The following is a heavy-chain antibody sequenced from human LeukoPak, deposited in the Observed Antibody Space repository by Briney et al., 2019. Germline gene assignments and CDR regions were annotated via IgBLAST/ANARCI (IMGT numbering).Heavy chain of an antibody. V-gene: IGHV3-48*04. D-gene: IGHD3-10*02. J-gene: IGHJ6*04. Sequence: GGSLRLSCEASGFTFISYSMNWVRQAPGKGLEWISYISTSTTTIYYADSVKGRFTISRDNAKNSLYLQMNSLRAEDTAVYYCAELGITMIGGVWGKGTTVTISS. CDR1: GFTFISYS. CDR3: AELGITMIGGV. CDR2: ISTSTTTI.